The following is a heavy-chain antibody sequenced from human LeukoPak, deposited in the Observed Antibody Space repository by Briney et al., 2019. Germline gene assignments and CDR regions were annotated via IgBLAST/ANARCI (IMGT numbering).Heavy chain of an antibody. D-gene: IGHD3-22*01. CDR3: ARESRTYYYDSSGYPHGRHDAFDI. J-gene: IGHJ3*02. V-gene: IGHV3-33*01. CDR2: IWYDGSNK. CDR1: GFTFSSYG. Sequence: PGRSLRLSCAASGFTFSSYGMHWVRQAPGKGLEWVAVIWYDGSNKYYADSVKGRFTISRDNSKNTLYLQMNSLRAEDTAVYYCARESRTYYYDSSGYPHGRHDAFDIWGQGTMVTVSS.